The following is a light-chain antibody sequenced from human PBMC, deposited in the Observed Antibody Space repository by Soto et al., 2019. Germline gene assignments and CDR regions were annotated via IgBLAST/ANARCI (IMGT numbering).Light chain of an antibody. J-gene: IGKJ1*01. CDR3: LQDYNYPWT. CDR1: QGIRND. V-gene: IGKV1-6*01. CDR2: AAS. Sequence: AIQMTQSPSSLSASVGDSVTITCRASQGIRNDLGWYQQKPGKSPKLLIYAASSLQIGVPSRFSGSGSGTDFTLTISSLQPEDFATYYCLQDYNYPWTFGQGTKVEIK.